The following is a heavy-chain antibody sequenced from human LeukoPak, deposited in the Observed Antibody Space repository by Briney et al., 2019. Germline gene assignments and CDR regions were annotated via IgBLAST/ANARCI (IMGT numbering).Heavy chain of an antibody. CDR2: INWNGGST. D-gene: IGHD4-17*01. J-gene: IGHJ4*02. Sequence: GGSLRLSCAASGFTFEDYGMSWVRQAPGKGLEWVSGINWNGGSTGYADSVKGRFTISRDNAKNCLYLQMNSLRAEDTAFYYCAGGGYGDYMGDCGQGTVVTVSS. V-gene: IGHV3-20*04. CDR3: AGGGYGDYMGD. CDR1: GFTFEDYG.